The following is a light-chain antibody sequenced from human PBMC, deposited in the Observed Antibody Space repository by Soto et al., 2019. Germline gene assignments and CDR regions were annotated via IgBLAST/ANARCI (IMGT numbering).Light chain of an antibody. Sequence: QSALTQPPSASGSPGQSVTISCTGTSSDIGAYDYVSWYQQYPGKAPRLIIYEVRHRPSGVPDRFSGSKSGNTASLTVSGLQDEDEADYYCSSYAGSNNLGLFGGGTKLTVL. CDR2: EVR. J-gene: IGLJ2*01. CDR3: SSYAGSNNLGL. V-gene: IGLV2-8*01. CDR1: SSDIGAYDY.